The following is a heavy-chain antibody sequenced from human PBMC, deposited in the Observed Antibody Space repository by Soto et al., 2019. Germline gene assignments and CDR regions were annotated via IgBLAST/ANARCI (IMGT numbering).Heavy chain of an antibody. CDR1: GYTVTAYS. J-gene: IGHJ4*02. CDR2: FNPNSGDT. V-gene: IGHV1-2*02. D-gene: IGHD6-19*01. CDR3: ARAASAVISLDY. Sequence: ASVKVACKASGYTVTAYSMHWVRQAPGQGLEWVGWFNPNSGDTIYAQKFQGRVTLTRDTSIGTAYMELYSLTSDDTAVYYCARAASAVISLDYWGQGTLVTVSS.